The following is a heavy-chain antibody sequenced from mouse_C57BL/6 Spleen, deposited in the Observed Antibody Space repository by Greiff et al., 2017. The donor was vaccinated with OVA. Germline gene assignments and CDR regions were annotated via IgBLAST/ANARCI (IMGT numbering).Heavy chain of an antibody. V-gene: IGHV1-9*01. CDR2: ILPGSGGT. J-gene: IGHJ2*01. Sequence: VQLQESGAELMKPGASVKLSCKATGYTFTGYWIEWVKQRPGHGLEWIGEILPGSGGTNYNEKFKGKATFTVDTSSNTAYMQLSSLTTEDSAIYYCAREDTTVADYFDYWGQGTTLTVSA. CDR1: GYTFTGYW. D-gene: IGHD1-1*01. CDR3: AREDTTVADYFDY.